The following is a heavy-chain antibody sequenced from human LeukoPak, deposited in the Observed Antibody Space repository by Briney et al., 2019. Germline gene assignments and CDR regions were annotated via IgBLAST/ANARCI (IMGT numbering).Heavy chain of an antibody. CDR2: IYYGGST. V-gene: IGHV4-59*08. Sequence: SETLSLTCTVSGGSISSYYWSWIRQPPGKGLEWIGYIYYGGSTNYNPTLKSRVTISVDTSKNQFSLKLSSVTAADTAVYYCASQQYYDFWSGPERHYYYGMDVWGQGTTVTVSS. J-gene: IGHJ6*02. D-gene: IGHD3-3*01. CDR1: GGSISSYY. CDR3: ASQQYYDFWSGPERHYYYGMDV.